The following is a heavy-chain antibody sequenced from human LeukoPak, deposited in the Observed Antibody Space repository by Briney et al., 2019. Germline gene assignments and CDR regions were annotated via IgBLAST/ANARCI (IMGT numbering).Heavy chain of an antibody. CDR1: GYTFTSYD. CDR2: MNPNSGNT. Sequence: ASVKVSCKASGYTFTSYDINWVRQATGQGLEWMGWMNPNSGNTGYAQRFQGRVTMTRNTPISTAYMELSSLRSEDTAVYYCVRVDYYYYGMDVWGQGTTVTVSS. J-gene: IGHJ6*02. CDR3: VRVDYYYYGMDV. V-gene: IGHV1-8*01.